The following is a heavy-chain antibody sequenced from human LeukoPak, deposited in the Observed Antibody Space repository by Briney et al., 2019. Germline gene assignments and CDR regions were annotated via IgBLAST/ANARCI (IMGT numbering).Heavy chain of an antibody. CDR2: ISGTSSYI. J-gene: IGHJ4*02. CDR3: ARGRRGDYALDY. Sequence: GGSLRLSCAASGFTFSSYIMNWVRQAPGKGLDWVSSISGTSSYIYYADSVKGRFTISRDNAKNSLYLQMNSLRAEDTAVYYCARGRRGDYALDYWGQGTLVTVSS. V-gene: IGHV3-21*01. D-gene: IGHD4-17*01. CDR1: GFTFSSYI.